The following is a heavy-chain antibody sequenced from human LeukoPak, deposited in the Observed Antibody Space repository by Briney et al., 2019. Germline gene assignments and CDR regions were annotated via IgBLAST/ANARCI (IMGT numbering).Heavy chain of an antibody. V-gene: IGHV4-30-4*07. D-gene: IGHD3-16*01. CDR2: IYYSDTS. Sequence: PSQTLSLTCAVSGGSISSGAYSWSWIRQPPGKGLEWIGYIYYSDTSYYNPSLKSRVTISVDTSKNQFSLKLSSVTAADTAVYYCATNYDYSRYYWGQGTLVTVSS. CDR3: ATNYDYSRYY. CDR1: GGSISSGAYS. J-gene: IGHJ4*02.